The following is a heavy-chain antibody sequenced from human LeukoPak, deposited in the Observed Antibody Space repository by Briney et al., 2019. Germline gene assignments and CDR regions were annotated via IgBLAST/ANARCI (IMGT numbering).Heavy chain of an antibody. CDR1: GGSISSYY. CDR2: IYYSGST. D-gene: IGHD2-2*02. J-gene: IGHJ3*02. CDR3: ARDPRDCSSTSCYTDAFDI. V-gene: IGHV4-59*01. Sequence: SETLSLTCTVSGGSISSYYWSWIRQPPGKGLEWIGYIYYSGSTNYNPSLESRVTISVDTSKNQFSLKLSSVTAADTAVYYCARDPRDCSSTSCYTDAFDIWGQGTMVTVSS.